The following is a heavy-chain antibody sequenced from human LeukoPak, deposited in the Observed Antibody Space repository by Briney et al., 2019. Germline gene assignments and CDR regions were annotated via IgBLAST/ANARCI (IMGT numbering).Heavy chain of an antibody. CDR2: IGGSGGST. CDR1: GFTFSSYA. D-gene: IGHD6-25*01. V-gene: IGHV3-23*01. Sequence: GGSLRLSCAASGFTFSSYAMGWVRQAPGKGLEWVSAIGGSGGSTYYADSVKGRFTISRDNSKNTLFLQMNSLRAEDTAVYYCAKDLEAATRVFDYWGQGTLVTVSS. CDR3: AKDLEAATRVFDY. J-gene: IGHJ4*02.